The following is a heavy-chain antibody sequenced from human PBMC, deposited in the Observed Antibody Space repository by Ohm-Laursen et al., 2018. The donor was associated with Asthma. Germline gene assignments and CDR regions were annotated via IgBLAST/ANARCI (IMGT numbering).Heavy chain of an antibody. V-gene: IGHV3-30*03. CDR1: GFTFSSYA. CDR3: ARDVVWFREVGGMDV. Sequence: SLRLSCAASGFTFSSYAMHWVRQAPGKGLEWVAVISYDGSTKYSADSVKGRFIVSRDISKNILSLQMNSLRPEDTAVYYCARDVVWFREVGGMDVWGQGTTVTVSS. D-gene: IGHD3-10*01. CDR2: ISYDGSTK. J-gene: IGHJ6*02.